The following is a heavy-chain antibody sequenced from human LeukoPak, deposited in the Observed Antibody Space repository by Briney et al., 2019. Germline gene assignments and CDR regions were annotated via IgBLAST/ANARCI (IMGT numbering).Heavy chain of an antibody. D-gene: IGHD6-19*01. J-gene: IGHJ6*02. Sequence: GGSLRLSCAASGFTFSSYSMNWVRQAPGKGLEWVSSISSSSSYIYYGDSVKGRFTISRDNAKNSLYLQMNSLRAEDTAVYYCARDRYSSGWYVYYGMDVWGQGTTVTVSS. V-gene: IGHV3-21*01. CDR1: GFTFSSYS. CDR2: ISSSSSYI. CDR3: ARDRYSSGWYVYYGMDV.